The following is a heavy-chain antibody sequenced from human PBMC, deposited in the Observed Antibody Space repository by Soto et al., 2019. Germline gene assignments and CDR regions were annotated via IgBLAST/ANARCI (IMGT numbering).Heavy chain of an antibody. CDR2: ISGSGGST. CDR1: GFTFSSYA. Sequence: QTGGSLRLSCAASGFTFSSYAMSWVRQAPGKGLEWVSAISGSGGSTYCADSVKGRFTISRDNSKTTLYLQMNSLRAEDTAVYYCAKDRVEVAAFSGDFVSWGQRILVTDSP. D-gene: IGHD6-19*01. J-gene: IGHJ4*02. V-gene: IGHV3-23*01. CDR3: AKDRVEVAAFSGDFVS.